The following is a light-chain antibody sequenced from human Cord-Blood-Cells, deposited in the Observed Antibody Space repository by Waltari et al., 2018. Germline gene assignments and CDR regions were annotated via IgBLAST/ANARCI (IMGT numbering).Light chain of an antibody. CDR2: DVS. CDR1: SSDVGGYNY. V-gene: IGLV2-14*01. Sequence: QSALTQPASVSGSPGQSITISCTGTSSDVGGYNYVSWYQQHPGKAPKLMIYDVSKRPSGVSNRFPGPKSGNTASLTSSGLQAEDEADYYCSSYTSSSTWVFGGGTKLTVL. CDR3: SSYTSSSTWV. J-gene: IGLJ3*02.